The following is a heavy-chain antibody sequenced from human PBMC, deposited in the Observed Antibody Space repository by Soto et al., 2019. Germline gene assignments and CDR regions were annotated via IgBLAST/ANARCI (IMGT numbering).Heavy chain of an antibody. D-gene: IGHD4-17*01. CDR2: IYFSGST. CDR3: ARNRSVDGDYCDY. V-gene: IGHV4-30-4*01. J-gene: IGHJ4*02. CDR1: GGSISSGDYY. Sequence: SETLSLTCTVSGGSISSGDYYWSWIRQPPGKGLEWIGYIYFSGSTYYNPSLKSRVTISLDTSKNQFSLKLSSVTAADTAVYYCARNRSVDGDYCDYWGQGTLVTVSS.